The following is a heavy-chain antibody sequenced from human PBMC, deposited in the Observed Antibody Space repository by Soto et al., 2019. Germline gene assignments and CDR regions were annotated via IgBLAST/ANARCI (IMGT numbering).Heavy chain of an antibody. CDR2: IYYSGST. V-gene: IGHV4-30-4*01. J-gene: IGHJ5*02. Sequence: SETLSLTCTVSGGSISSGDYYWSWIRQPPGKGLEWIGYIYYSGSTYYNPSLKSRVTISVDTSKNQFSLKLSSVTAADTAVYYCARVLGYCSGGSCYSIWFDPWGQGTLVTV. D-gene: IGHD2-15*01. CDR3: ARVLGYCSGGSCYSIWFDP. CDR1: GGSISSGDYY.